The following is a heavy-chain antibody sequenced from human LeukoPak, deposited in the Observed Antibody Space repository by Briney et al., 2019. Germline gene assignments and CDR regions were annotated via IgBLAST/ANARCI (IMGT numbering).Heavy chain of an antibody. CDR1: GGSISSSSYY. CDR3: ARRPLYSSGWTRGPFDY. CDR2: IYYSGST. D-gene: IGHD6-19*01. J-gene: IGHJ4*02. Sequence: SETLSLTCTVSGGSISSSSYYWGRIRPPPGKGLEWIGSIYYSGSTYYNPSLKSRVTISVDTSKNQFSLKLSSVTAADTAVYYCARRPLYSSGWTRGPFDYWGQGTLVTVSS. V-gene: IGHV4-39*01.